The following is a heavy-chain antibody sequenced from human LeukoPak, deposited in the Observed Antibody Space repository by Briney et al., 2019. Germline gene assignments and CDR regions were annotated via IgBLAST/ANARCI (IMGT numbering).Heavy chain of an antibody. D-gene: IGHD1-26*01. CDR2: FDPEDGET. J-gene: IGHJ5*02. V-gene: IGHV1-24*01. CDR3: ATDPPSGSYVP. Sequence: ASVKVSCKASGYTLTELSMHWVRQAPGNGLEWMGGFDPEDGETIYAQKFQGRVTMTEDTSTDTAYMELSSLRSEDTAVYYCATDPPSGSYVPWGQGTLVTVSS. CDR1: GYTLTELS.